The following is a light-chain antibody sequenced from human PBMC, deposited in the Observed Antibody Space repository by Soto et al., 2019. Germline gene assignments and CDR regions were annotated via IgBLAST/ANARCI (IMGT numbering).Light chain of an antibody. CDR3: QQYKTYWT. V-gene: IGKV1-5*03. J-gene: IGKJ1*01. Sequence: DIQMTQFPSTLSASVGDRATLTCRASQNISKSLAWYQQKPGNPPNLLIYKASSLPSGVPSRFSGSGSATEFSLTISRLQHDDFATYYCQQYKTYWTFGQGTKVEVK. CDR1: QNISKS. CDR2: KAS.